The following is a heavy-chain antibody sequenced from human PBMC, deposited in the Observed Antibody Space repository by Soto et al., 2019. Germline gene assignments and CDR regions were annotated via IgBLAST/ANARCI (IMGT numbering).Heavy chain of an antibody. CDR1: GYTFTSYY. D-gene: IGHD3-22*01. CDR2: INPSGGST. J-gene: IGHJ3*02. V-gene: IGHV1-46*01. Sequence: ASVKVSCKASGYTFTSYYMHWVRQAPGQGLEWMGIINPSGGSTSYAQKFQGRVTMTRDTSTSTVYMELSSLRSEDTAVYYCARIPPYYYDSSALGAFDIWGQGTMVTVSS. CDR3: ARIPPYYYDSSALGAFDI.